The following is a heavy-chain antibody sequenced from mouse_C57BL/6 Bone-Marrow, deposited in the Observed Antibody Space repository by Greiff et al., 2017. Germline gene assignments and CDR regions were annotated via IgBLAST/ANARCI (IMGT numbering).Heavy chain of an antibody. CDR3: ARDYYGSGSLYAMDY. Sequence: VQLQQPGAELVKPGASVKLSCKASGYTFTSYWMQWVKQRPGQGLEWIGELDPSDSYTNYNQKLKGKATLTVDTSSSTAYMQLSSLTSEDSAVXYCARDYYGSGSLYAMDYWGQGTSVTVSS. D-gene: IGHD1-1*01. CDR1: GYTFTSYW. J-gene: IGHJ4*01. V-gene: IGHV1-50*01. CDR2: LDPSDSYT.